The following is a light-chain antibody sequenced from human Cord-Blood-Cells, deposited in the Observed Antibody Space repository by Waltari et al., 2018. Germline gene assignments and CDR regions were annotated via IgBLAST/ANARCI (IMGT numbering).Light chain of an antibody. J-gene: IGLJ2*01. CDR1: SPTNGATYD. CDR3: QSYDNRLSGVI. CDR2: GHN. Sequence: QSVLTQPHSVSGAPGQRVTISRPGSSPTNGATYDVHWYHQLPRKAPNLPINGHNNRPSGVPDRFSGSKSGTSASLAITGLQAEDEADYYCQSYDNRLSGVIFGGGTRLTVL. V-gene: IGLV1-40*01.